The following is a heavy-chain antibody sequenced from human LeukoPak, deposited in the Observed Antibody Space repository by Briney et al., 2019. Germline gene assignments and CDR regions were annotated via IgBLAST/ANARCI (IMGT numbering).Heavy chain of an antibody. V-gene: IGHV3-48*03. CDR1: GFTFSSYE. CDR3: ARKDSGYVGHSDY. J-gene: IGHJ4*02. D-gene: IGHD5-12*01. Sequence: GGSLRLSCAASGFTFSSYEMNWVRQAPGKGLEWVSYISSGSTIYYADSVKGRFTISRDNAKNSLYLQMNSLRAEDTAVYYCARKDSGYVGHSDYWGQGTLVTVSS. CDR2: ISSGSTI.